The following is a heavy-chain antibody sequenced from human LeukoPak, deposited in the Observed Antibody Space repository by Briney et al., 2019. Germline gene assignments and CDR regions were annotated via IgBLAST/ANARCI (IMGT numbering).Heavy chain of an antibody. Sequence: PGGSLRLSCAASGFTLDDYAMHWVRQAPGKGLEWVSLISWDGGSTYYADSVKGRFTISRDNSKNSLYLQMNSLRAEDTALYYCAREDVDGDFDYWGQGTLVTVSS. J-gene: IGHJ4*02. CDR3: AREDVDGDFDY. V-gene: IGHV3-43D*03. D-gene: IGHD5-12*01. CDR1: GFTLDDYA. CDR2: ISWDGGST.